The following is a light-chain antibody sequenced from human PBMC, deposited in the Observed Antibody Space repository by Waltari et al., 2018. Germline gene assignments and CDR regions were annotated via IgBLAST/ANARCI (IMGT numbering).Light chain of an antibody. V-gene: IGLV3-21*04. CDR2: YNS. Sequence: SYVLTQPPSVSVATGMRARSTCEGTDIDSKRCHWYQQRPGQAPVLVMYYNSDRPSGIPERFSGSNSGNTATLTITRVEAGDEADYYCQVWHTGTNHVVFGGGTKLTVL. J-gene: IGLJ2*01. CDR3: QVWHTGTNHVV. CDR1: DIDSKR.